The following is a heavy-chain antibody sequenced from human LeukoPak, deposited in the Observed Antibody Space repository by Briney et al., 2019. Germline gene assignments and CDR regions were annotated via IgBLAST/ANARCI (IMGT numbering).Heavy chain of an antibody. V-gene: IGHV3-23*01. D-gene: IGHD3-10*01. CDR1: GFTFSSYA. J-gene: IGHJ5*02. CDR2: ISGSGGST. CDR3: ASGYGSGSGT. Sequence: GGSLRLSCAASGFTFSSYAMSWVRQAPGKGREWVSAISGSGGSTYYADSVKGRFTISRDNSKNTLYLQMNSLRAEDTAVYYCASGYGSGSGTWGQGTLVTVSS.